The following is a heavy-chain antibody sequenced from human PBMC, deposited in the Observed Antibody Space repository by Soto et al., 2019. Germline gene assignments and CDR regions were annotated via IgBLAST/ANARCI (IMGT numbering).Heavy chain of an antibody. V-gene: IGHV4-39*01. CDR2: IYYSGST. D-gene: IGHD2-8*01. Sequence: SETLSLTCTVSGGSISSSSYYWGWIRQPPGKGLEWIGSIYYSGSTYYNPSLKSRVTISVDTSKNQFSLKLSSVTAADTAVYYCARQGCTNGVCYPLSPRGGSPDYYYYYGMDVWGQGTTVTVSS. CDR1: GGSISSSSYY. J-gene: IGHJ6*02. CDR3: ARQGCTNGVCYPLSPRGGSPDYYYYYGMDV.